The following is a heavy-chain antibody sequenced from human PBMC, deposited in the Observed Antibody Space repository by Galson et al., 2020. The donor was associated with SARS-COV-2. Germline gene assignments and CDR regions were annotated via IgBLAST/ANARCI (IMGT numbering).Heavy chain of an antibody. CDR1: GGSFSGYY. V-gene: IGHV4-34*01. Sequence: SETLSLTCAVYGGSFSGYYWSWIRQPPGKGLEWIGAITHSGSTNYNPSLKSRVTISVDTSKNQFSLKLSSVTAADTAVYYCARGYYDILTGYSPGGMDVWGQGTTVTVSS. D-gene: IGHD3-9*01. CDR2: ITHSGST. J-gene: IGHJ6*02. CDR3: ARGYYDILTGYSPGGMDV.